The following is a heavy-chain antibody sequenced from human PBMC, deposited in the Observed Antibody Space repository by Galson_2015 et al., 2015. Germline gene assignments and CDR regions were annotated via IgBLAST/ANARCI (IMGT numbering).Heavy chain of an antibody. Sequence: SLRLSCAASGFTFAGYAMTWVRQAPGKGLEWVSTISPANDNTYYADSVKGRFTISRDSSKNTLYLQMNSLRGEDTAVYYCVRRGNPSGWGAVDIWGQGTMVTVS. V-gene: IGHV3-23*01. CDR1: GFTFAGYA. D-gene: IGHD6-19*01. J-gene: IGHJ3*02. CDR2: ISPANDNT. CDR3: VRRGNPSGWGAVDI.